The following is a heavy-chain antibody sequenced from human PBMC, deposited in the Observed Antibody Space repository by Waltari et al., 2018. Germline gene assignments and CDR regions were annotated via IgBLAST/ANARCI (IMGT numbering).Heavy chain of an antibody. CDR1: GFTFSNCW. CDR3: ARTVAGSFDH. J-gene: IGHJ4*02. CDR2: IYGDGTTT. Sequence: EVQLVESGGGLVQPGGSLRLSCAASGFTFSNCWMDWVHQAPGKGLVWVSRIYGDGTTTHYADSVKGRFSVSRDNAKNTLYLQMNSLRAEDTAVYYCARTVAGSFDHWGQGTLVNVSS. V-gene: IGHV3-74*01. D-gene: IGHD6-19*01.